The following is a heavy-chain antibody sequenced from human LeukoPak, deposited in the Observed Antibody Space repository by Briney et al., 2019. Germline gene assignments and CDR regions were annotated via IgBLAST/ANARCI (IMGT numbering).Heavy chain of an antibody. D-gene: IGHD5-18*01. Sequence: GGSLRLSCAASGFTFSSYEMNWVRQAPGKGLEWVSYISSSGSTIYYADSVKGRFTISRDNAKNSLYLQMNSLRAEDTAVYYCSRLEYSYGYDPYYYYYMDVWGKGTTVTVSS. CDR1: GFTFSSYE. CDR3: SRLEYSYGYDPYYYYYMDV. V-gene: IGHV3-48*03. CDR2: ISSSGSTI. J-gene: IGHJ6*03.